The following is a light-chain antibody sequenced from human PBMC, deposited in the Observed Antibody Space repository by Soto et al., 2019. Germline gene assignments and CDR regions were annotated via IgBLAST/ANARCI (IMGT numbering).Light chain of an antibody. CDR1: SSDVGGYNY. V-gene: IGLV2-14*01. CDR3: SSYTTTTTLGV. Sequence: QSVLTQPASVSGSPGQSITLSCSGSSSDVGGYNYVSWYQQHPGKAPKLIIYEVSNRTSGVSNRFSGSKSGNTASLTISGLQADDEADYYCSSYTTTTTLGVFGGGTKLTVL. CDR2: EVS. J-gene: IGLJ2*01.